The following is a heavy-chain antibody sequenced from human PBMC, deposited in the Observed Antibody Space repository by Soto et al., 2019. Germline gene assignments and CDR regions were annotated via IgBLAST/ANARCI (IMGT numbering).Heavy chain of an antibody. V-gene: IGHV3-30*18. CDR2: ISYDGSNK. Sequence: SGGSLRLSCAASGFTFSNYGMHWVRQAPGKGLEWVAVISYDGSNKYYADSVKGRFTISRDNSKNTLYLQMSSLRAEDTAVYYCVKDGSSGWPYFYDMDVWGQGTTVTVSS. J-gene: IGHJ6*02. CDR3: VKDGSSGWPYFYDMDV. D-gene: IGHD6-19*01. CDR1: GFTFSNYG.